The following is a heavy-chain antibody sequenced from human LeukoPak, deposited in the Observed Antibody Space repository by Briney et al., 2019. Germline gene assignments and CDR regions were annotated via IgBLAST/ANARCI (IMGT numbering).Heavy chain of an antibody. J-gene: IGHJ6*03. V-gene: IGHV4-34*01. CDR2: INHSGST. CDR1: GGSFSGYY. Sequence: PSETLSLTCAVYGGSFSGYYWSWILQPPGKGLEWIGGINHSGSTNYNPSLKSRITILVDTSKNQSPLKLSSVTAADTAVYDCAGSINRRGIAAARAYYYYYMDVWGKGTTVTVSS. D-gene: IGHD6-13*01. CDR3: AGSINRRGIAAARAYYYYYMDV.